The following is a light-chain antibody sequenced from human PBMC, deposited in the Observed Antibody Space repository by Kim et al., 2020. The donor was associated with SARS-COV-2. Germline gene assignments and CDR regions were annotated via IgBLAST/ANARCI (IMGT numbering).Light chain of an antibody. CDR1: QSISRY. CDR3: QQLHSYSYT. Sequence: DIQMTQSPSTLSASVGVRVTITCRASQSISRYLAWYQQKPGKAPKLLIYEASSLESGVPSRFSGSGYGTEFTLTISSLQPDDLATYYCQQLHSYSYTFGQGTKLEIK. V-gene: IGKV1-5*03. J-gene: IGKJ2*01. CDR2: EAS.